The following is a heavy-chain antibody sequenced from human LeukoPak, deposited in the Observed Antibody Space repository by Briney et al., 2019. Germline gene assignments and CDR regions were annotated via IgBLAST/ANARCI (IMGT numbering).Heavy chain of an antibody. CDR2: IYYSGST. D-gene: IGHD6-13*01. Sequence: SETLSLTCTVSGGSIRGYFWTWIRQPPGKGLEWIGYIYYSGSTNYNPSLKSRVTIAVDTSKNQFSLRLSSVTAADTAEYYCAMAYSSSWYYFDYWGQGTLVTVSS. J-gene: IGHJ4*02. V-gene: IGHV4-59*01. CDR3: AMAYSSSWYYFDY. CDR1: GGSIRGYF.